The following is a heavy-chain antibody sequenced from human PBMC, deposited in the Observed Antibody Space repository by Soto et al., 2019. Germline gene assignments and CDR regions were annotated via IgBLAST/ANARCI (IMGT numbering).Heavy chain of an antibody. D-gene: IGHD6-19*01. J-gene: IGHJ6*02. V-gene: IGHV3-53*01. CDR2: IYSGGST. CDR3: ARGGAYSSGWYGGYYYGMDV. CDR1: GFTVSSNY. Sequence: GGSLRLSCAASGFTVSSNYMSWVRQAPVKGLEWVSVIYSGGSTYYADSVKGRFTISRDNSKNTLYLQMNSLRAEDTAVYYCARGGAYSSGWYGGYYYGMDVWGHGTTVTVSS.